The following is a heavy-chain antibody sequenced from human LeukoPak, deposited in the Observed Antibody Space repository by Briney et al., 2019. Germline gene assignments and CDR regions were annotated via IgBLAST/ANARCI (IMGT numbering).Heavy chain of an antibody. CDR3: ASLNDYGDYG. CDR1: GGSISSSSYY. V-gene: IGHV4-39*01. D-gene: IGHD4-17*01. Sequence: SGTLSLTCTVSGGSISSSSYYWGWIRQPPGKGLEWIGSIYYSGSTYYNPSLKSRVTISVDTSKNQFSLKLSSVTAADTAVYYCASLNDYGDYGWGQGTLVTVSS. CDR2: IYYSGST. J-gene: IGHJ4*02.